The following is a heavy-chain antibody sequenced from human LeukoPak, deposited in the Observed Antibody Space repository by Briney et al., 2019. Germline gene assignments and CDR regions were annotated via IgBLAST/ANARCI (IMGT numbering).Heavy chain of an antibody. V-gene: IGHV3-23*01. CDR2: ISGSGGST. J-gene: IGHJ4*02. CDR1: GFTFSSYA. Sequence: ESGGSLRLSCAASGFTFSSYAMSWVRQAPGKGLEWVSAISGSGGSTYYADSVKGRFTISRENAKNSLYLLMTSLRAEDTAVYYCARQNTPHGNFDYWGQGILVTVSS. CDR3: ARQNTPHGNFDY. D-gene: IGHD1-26*01.